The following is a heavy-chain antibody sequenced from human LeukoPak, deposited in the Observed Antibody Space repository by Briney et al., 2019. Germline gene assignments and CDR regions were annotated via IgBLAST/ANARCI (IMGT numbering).Heavy chain of an antibody. D-gene: IGHD3-16*01. CDR1: GFTVSSNY. Sequence: PGGSLRLSCAASGFTVSSNYMSWVRQAPGKGLEWVSVIYSGGSTYYADSVKGRFTISRDNSKNTLYLQMNSLRAEDTAVYYCAKRGGFYYYYYMDVWGKGTTVTISS. V-gene: IGHV3-66*01. CDR2: IYSGGST. J-gene: IGHJ6*03. CDR3: AKRGGFYYYYYMDV.